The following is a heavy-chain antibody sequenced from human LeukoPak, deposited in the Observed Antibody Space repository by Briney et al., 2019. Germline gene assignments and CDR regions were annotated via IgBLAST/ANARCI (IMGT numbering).Heavy chain of an antibody. V-gene: IGHV4-61*02. CDR1: GGSISSGTYY. D-gene: IGHD3-10*01. CDR3: ATSRFSGGLGRFDP. J-gene: IGHJ5*02. CDR2: IYTSGNT. Sequence: SGTLSLTCAVSGGSISSGTYYWNWIRQPAGKGLEWIGRIYTSGNTIYNPSLKSRVTISVDTSKNQVSLKLSSVTAADTAVYYCATSRFSGGLGRFDPWGQGTLVTVSS.